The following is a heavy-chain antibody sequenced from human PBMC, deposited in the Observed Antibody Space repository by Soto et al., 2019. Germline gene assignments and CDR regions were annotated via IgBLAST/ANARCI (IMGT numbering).Heavy chain of an antibody. CDR1: GASISGFY. CDR3: VRDGTKTLRDWFDP. J-gene: IGHJ5*02. CDR2: IYATGTT. D-gene: IGHD1-1*01. Sequence: SETLSLTCTVSGASISGFYWSWIRKSAGKGLEWIGRIYATGTTDYNPSLKSRVMMSVDTSKKQFSLKLRSVTAADTAVYHCVRDGTKTLRDWFDPWGQGISVTVSS. V-gene: IGHV4-4*07.